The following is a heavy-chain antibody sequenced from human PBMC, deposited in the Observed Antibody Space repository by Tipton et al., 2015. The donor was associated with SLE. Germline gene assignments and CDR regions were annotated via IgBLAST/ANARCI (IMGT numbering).Heavy chain of an antibody. V-gene: IGHV4-4*02. J-gene: IGHJ6*02. CDR3: AREKGRGLGSYFGMDV. Sequence: TLSLTCDVSDDSIRSNNWWSWVRQPPGKGLEWIGEIYQSGTTKYNPSLKSRATISVDKSKNQFSLNLSSVTAADTAVYYCAREKGRGLGSYFGMDVWGQGTTVTVSS. CDR1: DDSIRSNNW. CDR2: IYQSGTT.